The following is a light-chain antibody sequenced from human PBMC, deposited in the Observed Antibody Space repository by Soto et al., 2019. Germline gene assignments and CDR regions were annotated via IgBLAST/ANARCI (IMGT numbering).Light chain of an antibody. Sequence: QAVVTQEPSFSVSPGGTVTLTCGLSSGSVSTSDYPSWYQQTPGQAPRTLIYSTNTRSSGVPDRFSGSILGNKAALTITGAQADDESDYYCVLYMGSGPLVFGTGTKLTVL. CDR1: SGSVSTSDY. J-gene: IGLJ1*01. V-gene: IGLV8-61*01. CDR3: VLYMGSGPLV. CDR2: STN.